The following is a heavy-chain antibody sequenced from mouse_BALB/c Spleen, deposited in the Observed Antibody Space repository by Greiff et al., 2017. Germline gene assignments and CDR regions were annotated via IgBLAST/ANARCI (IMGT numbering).Heavy chain of an antibody. CDR1: GYTFTSYY. J-gene: IGHJ2*01. CDR2: IYPGDGST. Sequence: QVQLKQSGPELVKPGASVKMSCKASGYTFTSYYIHWVKQRPGQGLEWIGWIYPGDGSTKYNEKFKGKTTLTADKSSSTAYMLLSSLTSEDSAIYFCARGTGRAFDYWGQGTTLTVSS. D-gene: IGHD4-1*01. CDR3: ARGTGRAFDY. V-gene: IGHV1S56*01.